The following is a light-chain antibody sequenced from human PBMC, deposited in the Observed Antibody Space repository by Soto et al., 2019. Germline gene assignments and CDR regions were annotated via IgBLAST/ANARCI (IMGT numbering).Light chain of an antibody. J-gene: IGKJ5*01. V-gene: IGKV1-5*01. Sequence: DSQMTQSPSTLSASVGDRVTIHCRASQSISSWLAWYQQKPGKAPKLLIYDASSLESGVPSRFSGSGSGTEFTLTISSLQPDDFATYYCQQYNTYSYTLGQGTRLEI. CDR3: QQYNTYSYT. CDR1: QSISSW. CDR2: DAS.